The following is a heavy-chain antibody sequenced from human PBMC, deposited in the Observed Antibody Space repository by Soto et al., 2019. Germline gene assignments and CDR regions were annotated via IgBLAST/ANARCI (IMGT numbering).Heavy chain of an antibody. CDR2: IYYSGST. CDR1: GGSISSYY. D-gene: IGHD1-26*01. V-gene: IGHV4-59*01. CDR3: ARDRGAAVFFDWFDP. J-gene: IGHJ5*02. Sequence: SETLSLTCTVSGGSISSYYWSWIRQPPGKGLEWIGYIYYSGSTNYNPSLKSRVTISVDTSKNQFSLKLSSVTAADTAGYYCARDRGAAVFFDWFDPWGQGTLVTVSS.